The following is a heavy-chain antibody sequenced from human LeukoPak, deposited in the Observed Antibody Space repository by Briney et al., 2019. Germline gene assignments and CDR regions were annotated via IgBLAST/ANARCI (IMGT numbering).Heavy chain of an antibody. V-gene: IGHV3-23*01. CDR3: ARTNLGSGWRFDY. Sequence: GGSVRLSCAASRFTLSNYAMSWVRQAPGKGLEWVSAITGSGGTTYYADSVKGRFTISRDNSKNTLYLQMNSLTAEDTAVYYCARTNLGSGWRFDYWGQGTLVTVSS. J-gene: IGHJ4*02. CDR1: RFTLSNYA. D-gene: IGHD6-19*01. CDR2: ITGSGGTT.